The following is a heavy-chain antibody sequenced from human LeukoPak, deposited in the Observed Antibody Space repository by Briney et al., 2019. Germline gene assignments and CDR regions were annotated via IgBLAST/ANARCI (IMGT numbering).Heavy chain of an antibody. CDR2: IRGRDSGT. V-gene: IGHV3-23*01. CDR3: AKWGDYDILTGYYDSDY. D-gene: IGHD3-9*01. Sequence: GGSLRLSCAASGFIFSNYAMSWVRQAPGKGLEWVSAIRGRDSGTYYADSVRGRFTVSRDDPKNTLYLQMNTLRAEDTAVYYCAKWGDYDILTGYYDSDYWGQGTLVTVSS. J-gene: IGHJ4*02. CDR1: GFIFSNYA.